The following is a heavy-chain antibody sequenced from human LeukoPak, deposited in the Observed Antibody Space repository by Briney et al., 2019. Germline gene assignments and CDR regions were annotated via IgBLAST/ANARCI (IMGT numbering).Heavy chain of an antibody. CDR3: TTDSLIFGVVEAY. CDR2: ISSSSSTI. Sequence: GGSLRLSCAASGFTFGSYSMNWVRQAPGKGLEWVSYISSSSSTIYYADSVKGRFTISRDNAKNSLYLQMNSLKTEDTAVYYCTTDSLIFGVVEAYWGQGTLVTVSS. CDR1: GFTFGSYS. D-gene: IGHD3-3*01. J-gene: IGHJ4*02. V-gene: IGHV3-48*01.